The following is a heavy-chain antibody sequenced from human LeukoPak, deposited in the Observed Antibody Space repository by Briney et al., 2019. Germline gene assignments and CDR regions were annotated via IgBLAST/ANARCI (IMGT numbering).Heavy chain of an antibody. CDR1: GFTFSSYA. Sequence: PGGSLRLSCAASGFTFSSYAISWVRQAPGKGLEWVSAISGSGGSTYYADSVKGRFTISRDNAKNTLFLQMSSLRAEDTAVYYCARDNNWNYPDYWGEGTLVTVS. CDR2: ISGSGGST. J-gene: IGHJ4*02. V-gene: IGHV3-23*01. CDR3: ARDNNWNYPDY. D-gene: IGHD1-7*01.